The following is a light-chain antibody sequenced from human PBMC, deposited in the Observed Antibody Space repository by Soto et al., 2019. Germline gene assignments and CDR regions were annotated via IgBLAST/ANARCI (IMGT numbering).Light chain of an antibody. J-gene: IGLJ3*02. CDR1: SGSIGSSY. CDR2: EDN. CDR3: QSYDTSNPLV. V-gene: IGLV6-57*01. Sequence: NFMLTQPHSVSESPGKTVTISCTRSSGSIGSSYVQWYQQRPSSSPTTVIFEDNQRPTGVPVRFSGSIDSSSNTASLVISGLRTEDEADYYCQSYDTSNPLVFGGGTKVTVL.